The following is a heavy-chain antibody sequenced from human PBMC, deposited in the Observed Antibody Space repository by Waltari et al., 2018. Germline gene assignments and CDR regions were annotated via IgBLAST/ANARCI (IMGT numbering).Heavy chain of an antibody. D-gene: IGHD6-19*01. V-gene: IGHV3-23*01. J-gene: IGHJ4*02. Sequence: EVQLLESGGGLVQPGGSLRLSCAASGFTFSSYAMSWVRQAPGKGLEWVSAIRCMGGSTDYADSVKGRFTISRDNSKNTLYLQMNSLRAEDTAVYYCARAGPRYSSGWFPDYWGQGTLVTVSS. CDR3: ARAGPRYSSGWFPDY. CDR1: GFTFSSYA. CDR2: IRCMGGST.